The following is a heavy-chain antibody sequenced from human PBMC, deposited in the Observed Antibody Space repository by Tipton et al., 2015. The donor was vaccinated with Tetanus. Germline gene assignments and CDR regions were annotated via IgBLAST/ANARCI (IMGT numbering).Heavy chain of an antibody. CDR1: GDSVGSGSFY. V-gene: IGHV4-61*01. CDR2: IYYSGGT. CDR3: VRAGRYCSGTNCPAWRRFDP. D-gene: IGHD2-2*01. J-gene: IGHJ5*02. Sequence: TLSLTCTVSGDSVGSGSFYWNWIRKPPGKGLEWIGYIYYSGGTNYNPSLKSRVTISIDTSNNQFSLNLSSVAAADTAVYYCVRAGRYCSGTNCPAWRRFDPWGQGTLVTVSS.